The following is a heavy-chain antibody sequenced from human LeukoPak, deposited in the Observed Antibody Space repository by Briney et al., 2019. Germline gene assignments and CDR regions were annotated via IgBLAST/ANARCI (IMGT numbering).Heavy chain of an antibody. J-gene: IGHJ5*02. Sequence: SETLSLTCTVSGDSISSDYYWAWIRQPPGKGLEWIGSIYHSGSTYHNPSLKSRVTISVDTSKNQFSLKLSSVTATDTAVYYCARGAGVETSLVSFWFDPWGQGTLVTVSS. CDR1: GDSISSDYY. D-gene: IGHD5-18*01. CDR2: IYHSGST. V-gene: IGHV4-38-2*02. CDR3: ARGAGVETSLVSFWFDP.